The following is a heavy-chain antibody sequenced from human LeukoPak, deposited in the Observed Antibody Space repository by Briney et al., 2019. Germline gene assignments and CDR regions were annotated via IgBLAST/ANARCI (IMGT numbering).Heavy chain of an antibody. V-gene: IGHV3-48*03. Sequence: GGSLRLSCTASGFTFSSYEMNWVRQAPGKGPEWVSYISSSGTTIYYADSVKGRFTISRDNAKSSLYLQMNSLRADDTAVYYCAREGRALVFGGQGTLVTVSS. D-gene: IGHD6-6*01. J-gene: IGHJ4*02. CDR1: GFTFSSYE. CDR3: AREGRALVF. CDR2: ISSSGTTI.